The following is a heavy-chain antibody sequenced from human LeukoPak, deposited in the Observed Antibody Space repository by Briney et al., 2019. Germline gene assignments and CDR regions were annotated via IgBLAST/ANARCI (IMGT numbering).Heavy chain of an antibody. CDR1: GGSFSGFY. Sequence: SETLSLTCAVYGGSFSGFYWSWIRQPPGEGLEWIGEINHSGSTNYNPSLKSRVSISVDTSKNQFSLKLSSVTAADTAVYYCARRTTAKVLDYWGQGTLVTVSS. J-gene: IGHJ4*02. CDR3: ARRTTAKVLDY. V-gene: IGHV4-34*01. D-gene: IGHD4-17*01. CDR2: INHSGST.